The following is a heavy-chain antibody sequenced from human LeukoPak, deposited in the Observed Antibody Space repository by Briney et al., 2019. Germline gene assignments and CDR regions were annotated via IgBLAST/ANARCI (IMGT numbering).Heavy chain of an antibody. J-gene: IGHJ4*02. V-gene: IGHV1-2*02. Sequence: GASVTVSFKASGYTFTCYYMHWVRPAPGQGLEWMGWINPNNGGTNYAQKFQGRVTMTRDTSINTANMELSSLRSDDTAVYYCARDIGYATVVTPGYWGQGTLVTVSS. CDR3: ARDIGYATVVTPGY. D-gene: IGHD4-23*01. CDR2: INPNNGGT. CDR1: GYTFTCYY.